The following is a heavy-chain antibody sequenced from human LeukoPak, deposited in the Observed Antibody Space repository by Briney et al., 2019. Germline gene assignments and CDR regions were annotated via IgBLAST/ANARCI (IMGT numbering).Heavy chain of an antibody. CDR3: ARGGQVVVAATLPYYYYGMDV. Sequence: ASVKVSCKASGYTFTSYYMHWVRQAPGQGLEWMGIINPSGGSTSYAQKFQGRVTMTRDTSTSTVYMELSSLRSEDTAVYYCARGGQVVVAATLPYYYYGMDVWGQGTTVTVSS. CDR1: GYTFTSYY. J-gene: IGHJ6*02. CDR2: INPSGGST. D-gene: IGHD2-15*01. V-gene: IGHV1-46*01.